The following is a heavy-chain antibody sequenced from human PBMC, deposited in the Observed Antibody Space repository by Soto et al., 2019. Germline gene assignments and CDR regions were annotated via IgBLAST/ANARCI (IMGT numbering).Heavy chain of an antibody. V-gene: IGHV3-74*01. D-gene: IGHD1-26*01. CDR2: IAMDGDNT. CDR3: ARGKTARWEPLDS. Sequence: EVQLVESGGGLIQTGGSLRLSCAASGFTFRSYWMHWVRHAPGKGLEWVGRIAMDGDNTVYADSVKGRFTISRDNTKNTVEVQMNSLRPGDTAGYYCARGKTARWEPLDSWGQGTLVTVSS. CDR1: GFTFRSYW. J-gene: IGHJ4*02.